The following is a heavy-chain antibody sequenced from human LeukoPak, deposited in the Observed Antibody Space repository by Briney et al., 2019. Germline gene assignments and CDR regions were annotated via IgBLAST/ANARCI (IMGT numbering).Heavy chain of an antibody. CDR3: AKMQGYFDY. Sequence: PGGSLRLSCAASGFTFSTYGMSWVRQAPGKGLEWVSAVSGTGTTYYADSVRGRFIISRDNSKNTLYLQMNSLRAEDTAAYYCAKMQGYFDYRGQGTLVTVSS. CDR1: GFTFSTYG. J-gene: IGHJ4*02. V-gene: IGHV3-23*01. CDR2: VSGTGTT.